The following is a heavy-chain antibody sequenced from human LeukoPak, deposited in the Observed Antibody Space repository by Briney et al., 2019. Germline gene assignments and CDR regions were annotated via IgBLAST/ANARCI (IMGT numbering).Heavy chain of an antibody. CDR3: AKDYAYYYGSGIGGFDY. D-gene: IGHD3-10*01. J-gene: IGHJ4*02. V-gene: IGHV3-23*01. CDR1: GFTFSSYA. CDR2: ISGSGATT. Sequence: PGGSLRLSCAASGFTFSSYAMSWVRQAPGKGLDWVSAISGSGATTYYADSVKGRFTISRDKSNNTLYLQMNSLRAEDTAVYYCAKDYAYYYGSGIGGFDYWGQGTLVTVSS.